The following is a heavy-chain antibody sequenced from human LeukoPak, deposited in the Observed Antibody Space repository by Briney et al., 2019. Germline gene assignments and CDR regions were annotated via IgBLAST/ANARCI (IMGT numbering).Heavy chain of an antibody. Sequence: GGPLRLSCAVSGFTFNYYDMHWVRQAPGKRLEWVSAIRTTGDTHYPDSVKGRFAMSREDAKNSVHLQMNTLRAGDTAVYYCARGVSYYYDNSGHPGWYFDLWGRGTLVTVSS. J-gene: IGHJ2*01. CDR2: IRTTGDT. V-gene: IGHV3-13*01. CDR3: ARGVSYYYDNSGHPGWYFDL. D-gene: IGHD3-22*01. CDR1: GFTFNYYD.